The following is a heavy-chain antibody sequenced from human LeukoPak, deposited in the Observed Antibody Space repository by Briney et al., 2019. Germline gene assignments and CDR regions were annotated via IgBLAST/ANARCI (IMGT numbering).Heavy chain of an antibody. CDR1: GFTFNNYA. Sequence: GGSLRLSCAGSGFTFNNYAMSWVRQAPGKGLEWVSGFAMIDDIIHYVDSVKGRFTISRDNSKNMLYLQMNSLRAEDTAEYYCAKGFHSGSFNELDYWGQGTLVTVSS. V-gene: IGHV3-23*05. CDR2: FAMIDDII. CDR3: AKGFHSGSFNELDY. D-gene: IGHD1-26*01. J-gene: IGHJ4*02.